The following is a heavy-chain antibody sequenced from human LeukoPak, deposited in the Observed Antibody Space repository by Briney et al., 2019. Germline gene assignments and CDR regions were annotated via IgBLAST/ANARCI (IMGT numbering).Heavy chain of an antibody. D-gene: IGHD3-16*02. CDR1: GFSFSTYA. V-gene: IGHV3-23*01. J-gene: IGHJ4*02. CDR3: AKSLYGGCDY. Sequence: GGSLRLSCAASGFSFSTYAMSWVRQAPGKGLEWVSGVNGNGGSTSYADSVKDRFTIFRDNSKNTVYLQMNSLRVEDTAVYYCAKSLYGGCDYWGRGTVVTVSS. CDR2: VNGNGGST.